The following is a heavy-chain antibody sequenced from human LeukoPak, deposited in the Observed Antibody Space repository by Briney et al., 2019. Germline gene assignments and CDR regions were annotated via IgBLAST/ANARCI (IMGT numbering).Heavy chain of an antibody. CDR3: AKDEYYYDSSGYYLFDY. V-gene: IGHV3-23*01. J-gene: IGHJ4*02. Sequence: GGSLRLSCAASGFTFSNYAMTWVSQAPGKGLEWVSGISGSGSSTYYADSVKGRFTISRDNSKNTLYLQMNSLRAEDTAVYYCAKDEYYYDSSGYYLFDYWGQGTLVTVSS. CDR1: GFTFSNYA. D-gene: IGHD3-22*01. CDR2: ISGSGSST.